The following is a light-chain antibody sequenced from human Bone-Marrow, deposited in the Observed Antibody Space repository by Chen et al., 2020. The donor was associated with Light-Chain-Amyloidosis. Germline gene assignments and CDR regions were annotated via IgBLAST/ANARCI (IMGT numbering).Light chain of an antibody. V-gene: IGKV3-20*01. J-gene: IGKJ4*01. CDR2: GSS. Sequence: EIVLTQSPGTLSLSPGEGANLSCRASQTISSNYLTWYQQKFGQAPRLLIYGSSSSATGIPDRFTGSGYGTDFTLTINRLEPEDFAMYYCQQYGTAPLTFGGGTKVEIK. CDR3: QQYGTAPLT. CDR1: QTISSNY.